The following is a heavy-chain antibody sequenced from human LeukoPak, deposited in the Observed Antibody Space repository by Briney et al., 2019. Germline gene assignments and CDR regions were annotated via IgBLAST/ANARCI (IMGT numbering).Heavy chain of an antibody. CDR2: ISGSGGST. CDR3: AKALLWFGELLPLDY. V-gene: IGHV3-23*01. Sequence: PGGSLRLSCAASGFTFSSYAMSWVRQAPGKGLEWVSAISGSGGSTYYADSAKGRFTISRDNSKNMLYLQMNSLRAEDTAVYYCAKALLWFGELLPLDYWGQGTLVTVSS. CDR1: GFTFSSYA. J-gene: IGHJ4*02. D-gene: IGHD3-10*01.